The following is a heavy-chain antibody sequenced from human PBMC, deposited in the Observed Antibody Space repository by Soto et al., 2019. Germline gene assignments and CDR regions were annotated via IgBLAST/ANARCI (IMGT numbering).Heavy chain of an antibody. CDR1: GFTFSSYS. J-gene: IGHJ4*02. CDR2: ISSSSSYI. D-gene: IGHD6-13*01. V-gene: IGHV3-21*01. Sequence: PGGSLRLSCAASGFTFSSYSMNWVRQAPGKGLEWVSSISSSSSYIYYADSVKGRFTISRDNAKNSLYLQMNSLRAEDTAVYYCAREVQSSSWSRGTGFDYWGQGTLVTVSS. CDR3: AREVQSSSWSRGTGFDY.